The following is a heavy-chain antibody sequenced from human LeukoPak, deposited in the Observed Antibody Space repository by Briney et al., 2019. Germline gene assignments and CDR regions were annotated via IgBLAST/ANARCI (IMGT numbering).Heavy chain of an antibody. CDR3: ARSPGWLGSYLHLDY. CDR1: GYSISSGYY. D-gene: IGHD1-26*01. CDR2: IYHSGST. Sequence: SETLSLTCTVSGYSISSGYYWGWIRQPPGKGLEWIGSIYHSGSTYYNPSLKSRVTISVDTSKNQFSLKLSSVTAADTAVYYCARSPGWLGSYLHLDYWGQGTLVTVSS. V-gene: IGHV4-38-2*02. J-gene: IGHJ4*02.